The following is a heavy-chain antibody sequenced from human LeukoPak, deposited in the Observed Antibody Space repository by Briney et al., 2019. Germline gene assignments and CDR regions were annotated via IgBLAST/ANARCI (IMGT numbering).Heavy chain of an antibody. CDR2: IKSDGSST. V-gene: IGHV3-74*01. Sequence: TGRSLRLSCAASGFTFSSYWMHWVRHTPGKGLVWVSRIKSDGSSTSYADSVKGRFTISRDNAKNTLYLQMNSLRAEDTAVYYCARDGYSFGHDFDYWGQGTLVTVSS. CDR3: ARDGYSFGHDFDY. CDR1: GFTFSSYW. D-gene: IGHD5-18*01. J-gene: IGHJ4*02.